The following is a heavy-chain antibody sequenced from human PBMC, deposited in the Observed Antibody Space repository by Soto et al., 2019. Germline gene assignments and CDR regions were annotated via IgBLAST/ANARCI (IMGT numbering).Heavy chain of an antibody. V-gene: IGHV3-23*01. CDR2: ISGSGGST. CDR3: AKDRYYDSSGYSQWSVNVGMS. J-gene: IGHJ4*02. D-gene: IGHD3-22*01. CDR1: GFIFSSYA. Sequence: GGSLRLSCAASGFIFSSYAMSWVRQAPGKGLEWVSAISGSGGSTYYADSVKGRFTISRDNSKNTLYLQMNSLRAEDTAVYYCAKDRYYDSSGYSQWSVNVGMSWGQGTLVTVSS.